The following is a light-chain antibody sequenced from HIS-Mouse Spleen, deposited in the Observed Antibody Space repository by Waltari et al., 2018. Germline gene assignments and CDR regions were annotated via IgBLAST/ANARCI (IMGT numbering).Light chain of an antibody. CDR1: QGISSY. CDR2: AAS. V-gene: IGKV1-8*01. J-gene: IGKJ1*01. CDR3: QQYYSYPPWT. Sequence: AIRMTQSPSSFSASTGDRVTITCRASQGISSYLAWYQQKPGKAPKLLIYAASTLQSGVPSRVSGSGSGTDVTLTISCLQSEDFATYYCQQYYSYPPWTFGQGTKVEIK.